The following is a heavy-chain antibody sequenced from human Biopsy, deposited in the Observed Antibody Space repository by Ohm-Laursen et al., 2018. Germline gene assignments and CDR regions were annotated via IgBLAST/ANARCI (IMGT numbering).Heavy chain of an antibody. V-gene: IGHV1-69*01. J-gene: IGHJ4*02. D-gene: IGHD1-26*01. CDR3: ARGPHSGSHSCFDY. CDR2: IIPMFGTA. Sequence: GSSVTVSCKASGGTFINYAISWVRQAPGQGPEWMGGIIPMFGTANYAQMFQGRVTISADESTSTSYMELSSLTTEDTAIYYCARGPHSGSHSCFDYWGRGTLVTVSS. CDR1: GGTFINYA.